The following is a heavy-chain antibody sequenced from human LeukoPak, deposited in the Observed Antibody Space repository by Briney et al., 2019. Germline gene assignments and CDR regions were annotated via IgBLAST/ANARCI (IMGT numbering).Heavy chain of an antibody. CDR1: GYTFTSYW. J-gene: IGHJ3*02. Sequence: ASVKVSCKASGYTFTSYWIGWVRQMPGKGLEWMGIIYPGDSDTRYSPSFQGQVTISADKSISTAYLQWSSLKASDTAMYYCARHKYYYDSSGYYSRAFDIWGQGTMVTVSS. D-gene: IGHD3-22*01. V-gene: IGHV5-51*01. CDR3: ARHKYYYDSSGYYSRAFDI. CDR2: IYPGDSDT.